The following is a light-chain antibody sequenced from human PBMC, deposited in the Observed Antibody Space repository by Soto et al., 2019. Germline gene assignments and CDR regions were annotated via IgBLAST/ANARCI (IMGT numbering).Light chain of an antibody. CDR1: SCDIGEGYY. V-gene: IGLV1-40*01. Sequence: QSVLTQPPSVSGAPGQTVTISCTGSSCDIGEGYYAHWFQQLPGTAPKLLIYDSTNRPSGVSDRFSGSKSGTSASLAISGLQSEDEADYYCQSYDTILALNFVFGTGTKVTVL. CDR2: DST. J-gene: IGLJ1*01. CDR3: QSYDTILALNFV.